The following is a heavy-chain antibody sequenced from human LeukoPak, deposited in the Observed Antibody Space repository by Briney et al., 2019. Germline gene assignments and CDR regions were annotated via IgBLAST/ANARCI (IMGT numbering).Heavy chain of an antibody. D-gene: IGHD6-13*01. Sequence: ASVKVSCKASGYTFTSYYMHWVRQAPGQGLEWMGIINPSGGSTSYAQKFQGRVTMTRDMSTSTVYMELSSLRSEDTAVYYCARRSSSSWYTGWFDPWGQGTLVTVSS. CDR2: INPSGGST. CDR1: GYTFTSYY. V-gene: IGHV1-46*01. J-gene: IGHJ5*02. CDR3: ARRSSSSWYTGWFDP.